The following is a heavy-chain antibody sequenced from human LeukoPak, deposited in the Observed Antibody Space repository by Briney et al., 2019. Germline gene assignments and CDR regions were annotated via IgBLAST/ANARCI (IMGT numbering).Heavy chain of an antibody. V-gene: IGHV3-48*03. CDR3: ARGPLIGVTGTGN. D-gene: IGHD6-19*01. J-gene: IGHJ4*02. Sequence: GGSLRLSCAASGFTFSSYEMNWVRQAPGKGLEWVSYISTSGNTIYYADSVKGRFTMSRDNAKKSLFLQMDRLGADDTAVYHCARGPLIGVTGTGNWGQGTLVTVSS. CDR1: GFTFSSYE. CDR2: ISTSGNTI.